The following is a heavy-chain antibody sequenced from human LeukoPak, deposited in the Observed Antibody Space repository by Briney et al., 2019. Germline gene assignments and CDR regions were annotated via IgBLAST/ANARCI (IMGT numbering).Heavy chain of an antibody. Sequence: ASVTVSCKASGYTFTGYYMHWVRQAPGQGLEWMGWISAYNGNTNYAQKLQGRVTMTTDTSTSTAYMELRSLRSDDTAVYYCARDRITIFGVARDYWGQGTLVTVSS. CDR1: GYTFTGYY. D-gene: IGHD3-3*01. V-gene: IGHV1-18*04. CDR2: ISAYNGNT. CDR3: ARDRITIFGVARDY. J-gene: IGHJ4*02.